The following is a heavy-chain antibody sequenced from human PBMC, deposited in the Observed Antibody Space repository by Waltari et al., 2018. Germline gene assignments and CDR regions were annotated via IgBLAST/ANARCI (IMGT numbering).Heavy chain of an antibody. CDR2: ISYDGINK. J-gene: IGHJ6*02. CDR1: GFTFSSYA. Sequence: QVQLVESGGGVVQPGRSLRLSCAASGFTFSSYAMHWVRQAPGKGLEWVAVISYDGINKYYADSVKGRFTISRDNSKNTLYLQMNSLRAEDTAVYYCARSPYGSGSYRTYYGMDVWGQGTTVTVSS. V-gene: IGHV3-30-3*01. D-gene: IGHD3-10*01. CDR3: ARSPYGSGSYRTYYGMDV.